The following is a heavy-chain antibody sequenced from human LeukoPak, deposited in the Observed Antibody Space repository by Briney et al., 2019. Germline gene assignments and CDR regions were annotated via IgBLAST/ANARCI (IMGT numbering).Heavy chain of an antibody. CDR2: IYPDDSDT. J-gene: IGHJ4*02. V-gene: IGHV5-51*01. CDR3: AIGGDSSTSCYRCFNY. Sequence: GESLKISCEGYGYSFTKYWIGWVRQMPGKGLEWMGIIYPDDSDTRYSPSFQGQVTISADKSIGTAYLQWSSLKASDTAMYYCAIGGDSSTSCYRCFNYWGQGTLVTVSS. D-gene: IGHD2-2*01. CDR1: GYSFTKYW.